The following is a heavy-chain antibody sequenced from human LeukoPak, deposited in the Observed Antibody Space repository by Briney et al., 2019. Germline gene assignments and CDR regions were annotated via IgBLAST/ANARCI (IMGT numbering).Heavy chain of an antibody. CDR2: ISGSGDIT. J-gene: IGHJ4*02. Sequence: GGSLRLSCAASGFTFSIYAMTWVRQAPGKGLEWVSAISGSGDITLYADSVKGRLTISRDNSKNTLYLQMNSLRAEDTAVYYCARERERNNWYYFDYWGQGTLVTVSS. V-gene: IGHV3-23*01. D-gene: IGHD1-1*01. CDR1: GFTFSIYA. CDR3: ARERERNNWYYFDY.